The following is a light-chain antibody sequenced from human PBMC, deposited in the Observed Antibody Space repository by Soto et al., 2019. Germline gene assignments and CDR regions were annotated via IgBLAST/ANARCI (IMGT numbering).Light chain of an antibody. CDR2: GAS. V-gene: IGKV3-15*01. CDR1: QSVNSN. CDR3: QQYNNWWT. Sequence: EIVMTQSPATLSVSPGERATLSCRASQSVNSNLAWYQQKPGQAPRLLISGASTRATGIPARFSGSGSETEFTLPISSLQSEDVAVYYCQQYNNWWTFGQGTKVE. J-gene: IGKJ1*01.